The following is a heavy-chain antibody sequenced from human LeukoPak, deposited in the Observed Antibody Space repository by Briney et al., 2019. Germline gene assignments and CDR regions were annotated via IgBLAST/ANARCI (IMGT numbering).Heavy chain of an antibody. CDR1: GFTFSSYA. Sequence: GGSLRLSCSASGFTFSSYAMHWVRQAPGKGLEYVSAISSNGGSTYYADSVRGRFTISRDNSKNTLYLQMSSLRAEDTAVYYCVKDDVDTAMVTGCFDHWGQGTLVTVSS. D-gene: IGHD5-18*01. CDR3: VKDDVDTAMVTGCFDH. CDR2: ISSNGGST. J-gene: IGHJ4*02. V-gene: IGHV3-64D*06.